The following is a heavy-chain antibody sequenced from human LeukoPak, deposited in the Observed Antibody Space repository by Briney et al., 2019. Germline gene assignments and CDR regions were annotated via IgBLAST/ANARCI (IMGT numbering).Heavy chain of an antibody. CDR2: IYYSGST. Sequence: PSETLSLTCTVSGGSISSSSYYWGWLRQPPGKGLEWIGSIYYSGSTYYNPSLKSRVTISVDTSKNQFSLKLSSVTAADTAVYYCARDNGYELLGDLRGYWGQGTLVTVSS. V-gene: IGHV4-39*07. J-gene: IGHJ4*02. CDR3: ARDNGYELLGDLRGY. CDR1: GGSISSSSYY. D-gene: IGHD3-10*01.